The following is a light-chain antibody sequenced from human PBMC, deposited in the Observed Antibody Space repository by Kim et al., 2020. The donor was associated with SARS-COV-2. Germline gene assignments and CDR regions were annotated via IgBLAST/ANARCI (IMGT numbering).Light chain of an antibody. V-gene: IGLV3-21*04. Sequence: APGKTDRITCGGNNIGSKSVHWYQQKPGQAPVLVIYYDSDRPSGIPERFSGSNSGNTATLTISRVEAGDEADYYFQVWDSSSDHPVFGGGTKLTVL. CDR2: YDS. CDR1: NIGSKS. J-gene: IGLJ3*02. CDR3: QVWDSSSDHPV.